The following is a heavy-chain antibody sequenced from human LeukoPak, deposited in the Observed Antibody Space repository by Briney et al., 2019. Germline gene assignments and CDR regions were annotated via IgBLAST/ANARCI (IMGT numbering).Heavy chain of an antibody. CDR3: VRGGGSEVCDY. V-gene: IGHV4-4*02. Sequence: SGTLSLTCAVSGDSMSSSNWWSWVRQPPGKGLEWIGEIYHTGNTNYSPSLKGRVTISADKSKNQFSLNVTSVTAADTAVYYCVRGGGSEVCDYWGQGTLVTVSS. J-gene: IGHJ4*02. CDR2: IYHTGNT. D-gene: IGHD5-12*01. CDR1: GDSMSSSNW.